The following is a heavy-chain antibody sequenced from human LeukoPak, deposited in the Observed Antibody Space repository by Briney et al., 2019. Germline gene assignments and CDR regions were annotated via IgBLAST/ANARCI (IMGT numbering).Heavy chain of an antibody. CDR1: GFTFSSYD. V-gene: IGHV3-13*01. CDR2: IDPVGNT. D-gene: IGHD1-14*01. CDR3: VREPSYTGTWWYPDL. J-gene: IGHJ2*01. Sequence: GGSLRLSCVASGFTFSSYDMHWVRQATGKGLEWISAIDPVGNTWYSDSVKGRFTISRENAKSSLFLQMNSLRAADTAVYYCVREPSYTGTWWYPDLLGRGTLVTVSS.